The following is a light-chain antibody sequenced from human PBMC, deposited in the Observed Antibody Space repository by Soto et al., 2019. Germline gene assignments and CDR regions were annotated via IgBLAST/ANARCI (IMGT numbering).Light chain of an antibody. Sequence: EIVMTQSPATLAVSPGDTATLSCRASQSLGGNLAWYQQKPGQAPRLLIFRASSRATGVPARFSASGSGTEFTLTISGLKSEDFAVYYCQQYNNWPPWTFGPGTKVDIK. V-gene: IGKV3-15*01. CDR1: QSLGGN. CDR3: QQYNNWPPWT. CDR2: RAS. J-gene: IGKJ1*01.